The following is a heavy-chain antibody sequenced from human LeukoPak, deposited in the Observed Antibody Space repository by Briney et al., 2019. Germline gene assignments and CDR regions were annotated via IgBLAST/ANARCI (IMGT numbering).Heavy chain of an antibody. V-gene: IGHV1-69*13. D-gene: IGHD2-8*01. CDR1: GYTFTSYY. Sequence: SVKVSCKASGYTFTSYYMHWVRQAPGQGLEWMGGIIPIFGTANYAQKFQGRVTITADESTSTAYMELSSLRSEDTAVYYCAHLACTNGVCQGFDYWGQGTLVTVSS. CDR2: IIPIFGTA. J-gene: IGHJ4*02. CDR3: AHLACTNGVCQGFDY.